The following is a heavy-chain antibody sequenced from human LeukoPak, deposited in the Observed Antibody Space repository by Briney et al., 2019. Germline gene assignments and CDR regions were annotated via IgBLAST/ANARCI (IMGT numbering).Heavy chain of an antibody. V-gene: IGHV3-48*04. J-gene: IGHJ6*02. CDR2: ISSSSSTI. Sequence: EGSLRLSCAASRFTFSSYSMNWVRQAPGKGLEWISYISSSSSTIYYADSVKGRFTISRDNAKNSLYLQMNSLRAEDTAVYYCASTLGRLEYYYGMDVWGQGTTVTVSS. CDR3: ASTLGRLEYYYGMDV. D-gene: IGHD3-3*01. CDR1: RFTFSSYS.